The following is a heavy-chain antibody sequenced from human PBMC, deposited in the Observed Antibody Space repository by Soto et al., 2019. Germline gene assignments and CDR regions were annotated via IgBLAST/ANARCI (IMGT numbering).Heavy chain of an antibody. CDR3: ARTTITMVRGVIILYFDY. D-gene: IGHD3-10*01. J-gene: IGHJ4*02. Sequence: SETLSLTCTVSGGSISSSSYYWGWIRQPPGKGLEWIGSIYYSGSTYYNPSLKSRVTISVDTSKNQFSLKLSSVTAADTAVYYCARTTITMVRGVIILYFDYWGQGTLVTVSS. V-gene: IGHV4-39*01. CDR2: IYYSGST. CDR1: GGSISSSSYY.